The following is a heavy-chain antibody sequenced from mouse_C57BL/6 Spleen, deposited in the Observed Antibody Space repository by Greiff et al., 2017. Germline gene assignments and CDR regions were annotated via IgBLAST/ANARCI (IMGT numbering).Heavy chain of an antibody. CDR1: GYTFTDYY. V-gene: IGHV1-76*01. Sequence: ESGAELVRPGASVKLSCKASGYTFTDYYINWVKQRPGQGLEWIARIYPGCGNTYYNEKFKGTATLTAEKSSSTAYMQLSSLTSEDSAVEFCAGEGSGYDGLAYWGQGTLVTVSA. CDR2: IYPGCGNT. D-gene: IGHD2-2*01. CDR3: AGEGSGYDGLAY. J-gene: IGHJ3*01.